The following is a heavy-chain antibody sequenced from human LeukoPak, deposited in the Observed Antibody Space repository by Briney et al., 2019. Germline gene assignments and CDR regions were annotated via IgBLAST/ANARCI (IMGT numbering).Heavy chain of an antibody. Sequence: KTSETLSLTCAVSDDSFSSHYWTWIRQPPGKGLEWIGYISYIGTTNYNPSLKSRVTISIDTSKNQFSLKLSSVTAADTAVYYCARDLVTVTKGFDIWGQGTMLSVSS. D-gene: IGHD4-17*01. CDR2: ISYIGTT. J-gene: IGHJ3*02. CDR3: ARDLVTVTKGFDI. V-gene: IGHV4-59*11. CDR1: DDSFSSHY.